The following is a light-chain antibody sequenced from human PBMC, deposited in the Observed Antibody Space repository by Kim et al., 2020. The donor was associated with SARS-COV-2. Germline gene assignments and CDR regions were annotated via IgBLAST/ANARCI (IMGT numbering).Light chain of an antibody. Sequence: VTNACTWGISNTESGHSVHWHKQCPGTAPKPLIYGNSHRPSGVPDRFSGSKSGTSASLAITGLQAEDEADYYCQSYDSSLSGSVFGGGTQLTVL. CDR2: GNS. CDR3: QSYDSSLSGSV. J-gene: IGLJ3*02. CDR1: ISNTESGHS. V-gene: IGLV1-40*01.